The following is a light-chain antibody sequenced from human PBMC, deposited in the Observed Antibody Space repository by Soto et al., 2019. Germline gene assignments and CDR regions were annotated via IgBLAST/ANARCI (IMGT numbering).Light chain of an antibody. Sequence: DIQMTQSPSTRSASVGDRVTITCRASQSISNWLAWYQQKPGKAPKLLIYKASNLQSGAPSRFCGSGSGTDFTLTISSLQPDDFGIYYCQQYNSYPYTFGQGTKLEIK. J-gene: IGKJ2*01. V-gene: IGKV1-5*03. CDR2: KAS. CDR3: QQYNSYPYT. CDR1: QSISNW.